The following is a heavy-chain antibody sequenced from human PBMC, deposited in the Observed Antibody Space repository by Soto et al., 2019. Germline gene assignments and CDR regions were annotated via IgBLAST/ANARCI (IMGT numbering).Heavy chain of an antibody. J-gene: IGHJ6*02. V-gene: IGHV1-24*01. Sequence: ASVKVSCKVSGYTLTELSMHWVRQAPGKGLEWMGGFDPEDGETIYAQKFQGRVAMTEDTSTDTAYMELSSLRSEDTAVYYCATNSRGYYDSSVNSYYYGMDVWGQGTTVTVSS. CDR3: ATNSRGYYDSSVNSYYYGMDV. D-gene: IGHD3-22*01. CDR2: FDPEDGET. CDR1: GYTLTELS.